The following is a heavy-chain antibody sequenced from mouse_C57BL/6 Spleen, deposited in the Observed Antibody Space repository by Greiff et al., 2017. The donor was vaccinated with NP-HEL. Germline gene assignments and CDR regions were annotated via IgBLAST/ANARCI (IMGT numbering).Heavy chain of an antibody. D-gene: IGHD3-1*01. CDR1: GYTFTSYT. Sequence: QVQLQQSGAELARPGASVTMSCTASGYTFTSYTMHWVRQRPGQGLEWIGYINPSSGYTKYTQQLKDKATLTADKSSSTAYMQLSSLTSEESAVYYWARKGGPSGAMDDWGQGTSVTVSS. CDR2: INPSSGYT. V-gene: IGHV1-4*01. CDR3: ARKGGPSGAMDD. J-gene: IGHJ4*01.